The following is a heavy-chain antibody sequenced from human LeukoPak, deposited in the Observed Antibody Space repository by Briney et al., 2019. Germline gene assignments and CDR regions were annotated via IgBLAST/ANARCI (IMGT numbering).Heavy chain of an antibody. CDR1: GFTFNDYA. CDR2: INQDGSEI. CDR3: ARVGVVITAFDY. D-gene: IGHD2-15*01. J-gene: IGHJ4*02. Sequence: GGSLRLSCAASGFTFNDYAMSWVRQAPGKGLEWVANINQDGSEIYYVGSVKGRFTISRDNAKNSLYLQMNSLRAEDTAVYYCARVGVVITAFDYWGQGTLVTVSS. V-gene: IGHV3-7*01.